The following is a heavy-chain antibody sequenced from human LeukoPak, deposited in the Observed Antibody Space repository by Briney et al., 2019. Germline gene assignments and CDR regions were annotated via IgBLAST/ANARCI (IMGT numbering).Heavy chain of an antibody. CDR1: GFTFSNYA. V-gene: IGHV3-23*01. CDR2: ISGSGGST. D-gene: IGHD5-18*01. Sequence: QPGGSLRLSCAASGFTFSNYAMSWVRQAPGKGLEWVSAISGSGGSTYYADSVKGRFTISRDNSKNTLYLQMNSLRAEDTAVYYCAKAPYNYERISYYYYMDVWGKGTTVTVSS. J-gene: IGHJ6*03. CDR3: AKAPYNYERISYYYYMDV.